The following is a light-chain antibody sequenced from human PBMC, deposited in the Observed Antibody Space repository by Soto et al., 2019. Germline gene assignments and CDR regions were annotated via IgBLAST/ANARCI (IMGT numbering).Light chain of an antibody. J-gene: IGLJ1*01. CDR1: SSDVGGYNY. CDR3: SSYTASSTYV. Sequence: QSVLTQPASVSGSPGQSITISCTGTSSDVGGYNYVSWYQHHPGKAPKLMIFDVSNRPSGVSNRFSGSKSGNTASLTISGLQAEDEADYYCSSYTASSTYVFGTGTKLTGL. CDR2: DVS. V-gene: IGLV2-14*03.